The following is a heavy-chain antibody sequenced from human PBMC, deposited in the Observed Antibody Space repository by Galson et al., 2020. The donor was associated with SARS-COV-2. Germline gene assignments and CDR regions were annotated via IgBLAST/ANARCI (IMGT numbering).Heavy chain of an antibody. CDR1: GGSISSGSYY. CDR3: SRSYSSSWYSPTYYFGRDV. Sequence: SETLSLTCSVSGGSISSGSYYWGWIRQTPGKGLEWIGSFYYSGGSNYNPSLKSRVSISVDTSNNKFSLKLTSVTAADTAVYYCSRSYSSSWYSPTYYFGRDVWGQGTTVTVAS. V-gene: IGHV4-39*07. CDR2: FYYSGGS. D-gene: IGHD6-13*01. J-gene: IGHJ6*02.